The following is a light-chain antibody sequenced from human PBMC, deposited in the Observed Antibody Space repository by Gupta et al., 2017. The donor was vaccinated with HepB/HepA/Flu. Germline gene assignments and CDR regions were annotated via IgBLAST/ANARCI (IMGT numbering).Light chain of an antibody. J-gene: IGLJ2*01. CDR2: QGS. CDR3: QEWDSSSFV. CDR1: RLGDKY. Sequence: SYELTQPPSVSVSPGQTASITCSGDRLGDKYACWYQQKPGQSPVLVIYQGSKRASGIPERFSCATSATTATLTIRAAEAVDDYYYDWQEWDSSSFVFGGGTKLTVL. V-gene: IGLV3-1*01.